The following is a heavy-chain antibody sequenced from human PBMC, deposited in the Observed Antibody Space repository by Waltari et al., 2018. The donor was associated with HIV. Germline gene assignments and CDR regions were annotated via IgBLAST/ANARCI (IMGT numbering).Heavy chain of an antibody. V-gene: IGHV1-46*01. D-gene: IGHD4-17*01. J-gene: IGHJ4*02. CDR3: ARWDYGGSDY. CDR2: KNPSGGRT. Sequence: QVQLVQSGAEVKKPGASVKVSCKASGYTFTSYYMHWVRQAPGQGLEWMGIKNPSGGRTNDGKKFPGRDTKTRDTSKSKGYMEPSSPRSEDTAVDYCARWDYGGSDYWGQGTLVTVSS. CDR1: GYTFTSYY.